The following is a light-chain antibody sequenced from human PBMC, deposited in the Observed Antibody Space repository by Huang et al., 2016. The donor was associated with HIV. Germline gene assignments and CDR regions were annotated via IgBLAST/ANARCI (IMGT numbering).Light chain of an antibody. CDR1: QTISRY. Sequence: DFQMTQSPFSLSASVGDRVTIPCRASQTISRYLLWFQQRPGKAPRLLIYAASSLQSGVPSRFSGSGSGTDFTLTIDSLRPEDFATYYCQQSYIAPYTFGQGTKLDIK. J-gene: IGKJ2*01. V-gene: IGKV1-39*01. CDR2: AAS. CDR3: QQSYIAPYT.